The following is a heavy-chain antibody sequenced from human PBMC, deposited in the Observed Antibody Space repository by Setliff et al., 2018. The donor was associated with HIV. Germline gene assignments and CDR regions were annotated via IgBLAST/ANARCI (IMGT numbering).Heavy chain of an antibody. Sequence: SETLSLTCAVSGYSISSGCYWGWIRQPPGKGLEWIGSMYHTGSTYYSPSLNSRFTISVDTSKNQFSLKLSSVTAADTAVYYCARDGHGVGATALDAFDIWGQGTMVTVSS. CDR3: ARDGHGVGATALDAFDI. CDR1: GYSISSGCY. J-gene: IGHJ3*02. CDR2: MYHTGST. V-gene: IGHV4-38-2*02. D-gene: IGHD1-26*01.